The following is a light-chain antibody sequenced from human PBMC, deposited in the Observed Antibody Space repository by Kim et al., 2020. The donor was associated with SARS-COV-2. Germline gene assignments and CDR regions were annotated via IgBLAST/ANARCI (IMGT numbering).Light chain of an antibody. Sequence: LTQPPSVSTDSGQTATISCTGNTNNVGNEGAAWLQHHQGHPPKLLFYRSHNRPSGISERFSASTSGNTASLTITGLQPQDEADYYCSAWDSRLSAWVFGGGTKLTIL. CDR2: RSH. CDR1: TNNVGNEG. J-gene: IGLJ3*02. CDR3: SAWDSRLSAWV. V-gene: IGLV10-54*04.